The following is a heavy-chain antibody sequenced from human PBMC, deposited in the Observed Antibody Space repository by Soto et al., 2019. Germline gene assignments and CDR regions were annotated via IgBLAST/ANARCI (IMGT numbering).Heavy chain of an antibody. CDR2: ISGSSTYI. J-gene: IGHJ5*02. D-gene: IGHD1-1*01. V-gene: IGHV3-21*01. CDR3: AREELPPGTSFNSWFDP. CDR1: GFTFSNYK. Sequence: GGSLRLSCVGSGFTFSNYKMNWVRQAPGQGLEWVSSISGSSTYIYYADSVRGRFTISRDNAKNSVHLQMNSLRVEDTAVYFCAREELPPGTSFNSWFDPWGQGTLVTVSS.